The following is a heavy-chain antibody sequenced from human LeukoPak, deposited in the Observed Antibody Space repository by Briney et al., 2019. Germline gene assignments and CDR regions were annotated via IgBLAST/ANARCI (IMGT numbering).Heavy chain of an antibody. CDR3: ARGGMGDSSSGPDY. D-gene: IGHD6-13*01. Sequence: GGSLRLSCAASGFTFSSYSMNWVRQAPGKGLEWVSYISSSGSTIYYADSVKGRFTISRDNAKNSLYLQMNSLRAEDTAVYYCARGGMGDSSSGPDYWGQGTLVTVSS. J-gene: IGHJ4*02. V-gene: IGHV3-48*04. CDR1: GFTFSSYS. CDR2: ISSSGSTI.